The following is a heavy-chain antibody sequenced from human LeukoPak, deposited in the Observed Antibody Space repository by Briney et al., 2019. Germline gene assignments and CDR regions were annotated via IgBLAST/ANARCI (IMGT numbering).Heavy chain of an antibody. D-gene: IGHD2-8*01. CDR2: LTGNARST. J-gene: IGHJ4*02. V-gene: IGHV3-23*01. Sequence: GASLRLLRPAPTLIFTSYAMSCSRHAPGKGLDWIPTLTGNARSTYSADSVKGRFTISRANSKNTANSQMNSLSAEDLTVSYSAKDRSCMYDVCHGDFDYWGQGTLVSVS. CDR1: TLIFTSYA. CDR3: AKDRSCMYDVCHGDFDY.